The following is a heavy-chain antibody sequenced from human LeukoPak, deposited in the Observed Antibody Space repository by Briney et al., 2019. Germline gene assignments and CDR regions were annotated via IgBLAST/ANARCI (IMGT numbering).Heavy chain of an antibody. J-gene: IGHJ4*02. V-gene: IGHV3-15*01. D-gene: IGHD4-17*01. CDR1: GFTFSNAW. CDR3: ARGAVTRDFDL. CDR2: IKSKTDGGTT. Sequence: PGGSLRLSCAASGFTFSNAWMSWVRQAPGKGLEWVGRIKSKTDGGTTDYAAPVKGRFTISRDDSKNTLYLQMNSLRAEDTGVYYCARGAVTRDFDLWGQGTLVTVSS.